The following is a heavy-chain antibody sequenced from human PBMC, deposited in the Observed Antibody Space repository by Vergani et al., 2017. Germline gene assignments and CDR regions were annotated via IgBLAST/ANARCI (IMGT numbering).Heavy chain of an antibody. CDR2: INHSGST. J-gene: IGHJ4*02. CDR3: ARGAPSPFDY. CDR1: GGSFSGYY. V-gene: IGHV4-34*01. Sequence: QVQLQQWGAGLLKPSETLSLTCAVYGGSFSGYYWSWIRQPPGKGLEWIGEINHSGSTNYNPSLKSRVTISVDTSKNQFSLKLSSVTAADTAIYFCARGAPSPFDYWGLGTLVAVSS.